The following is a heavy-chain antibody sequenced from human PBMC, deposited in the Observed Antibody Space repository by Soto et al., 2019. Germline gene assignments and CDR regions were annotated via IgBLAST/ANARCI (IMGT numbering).Heavy chain of an antibody. V-gene: IGHV3-30-3*01. CDR3: ARDSHRYCSGGSCYSQSY. Sequence: QVQLVESGGGVVQPGRSLRLSCAASGFTFSSYAMHWVRQAPGKGLEWVAVISYDGSNKYYADSVKGRFTISRDNYKNTLYLQMNSLRAEDTAVYYCARDSHRYCSGGSCYSQSYWGQGTLVTVSS. CDR1: GFTFSSYA. CDR2: ISYDGSNK. J-gene: IGHJ4*02. D-gene: IGHD2-15*01.